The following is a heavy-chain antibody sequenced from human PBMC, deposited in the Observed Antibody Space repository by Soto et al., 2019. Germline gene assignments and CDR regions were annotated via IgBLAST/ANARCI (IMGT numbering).Heavy chain of an antibody. CDR2: IMPVFGST. V-gene: IGHV1-69*06. CDR1: GGSFNNYA. Sequence: QVQLVQSGAVVKEPGSSVKVSCKASGGSFNNYALTWVRQAPGQGLEWMGQIMPVFGSTTYAQKFQARVTITADKSTNTAYMPMYGLRSEDTAFSYCARPMETAVVCPTGWFFDLWGRGTLVTVSS. J-gene: IGHJ2*01. CDR3: ARPMETAVVCPTGWFFDL. D-gene: IGHD5-18*01.